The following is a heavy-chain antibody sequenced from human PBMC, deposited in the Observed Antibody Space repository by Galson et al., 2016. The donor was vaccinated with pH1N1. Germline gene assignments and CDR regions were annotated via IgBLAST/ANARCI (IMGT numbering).Heavy chain of an antibody. CDR1: GSSFTTHW. V-gene: IGHV5-51*01. Sequence: QSGAEVKKPGESLKISCKASGSSFTTHWIGWVRQMPGKGLEWMGIIYAGDSDARYSPSLKGQVSFSVDKSITTADLQWRSLKASDTAIYYCARQNEGALDVWGQGTTVTVSS. D-gene: IGHD1-1*01. CDR2: IYAGDSDA. J-gene: IGHJ6*02. CDR3: ARQNEGALDV.